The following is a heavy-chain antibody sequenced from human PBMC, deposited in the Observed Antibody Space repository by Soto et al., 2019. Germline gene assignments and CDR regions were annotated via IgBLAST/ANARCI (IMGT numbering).Heavy chain of an antibody. Sequence: PGESLRLTCEGCDCIFSNYGLSWGRQAPGKGLEWVAGISDSGTITNYADSVKGRFTISKDNSRRMVYLQMDSLRADDTAVYFCAKGGRTWYGFDSWGQGILVSVSS. CDR1: DCIFSNYG. J-gene: IGHJ4*02. V-gene: IGHV3-23*01. CDR3: AKGGRTWYGFDS. D-gene: IGHD6-13*01. CDR2: ISDSGTIT.